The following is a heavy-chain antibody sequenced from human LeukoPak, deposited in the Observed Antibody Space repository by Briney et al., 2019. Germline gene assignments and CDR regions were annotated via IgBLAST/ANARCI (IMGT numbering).Heavy chain of an antibody. J-gene: IGHJ4*01. D-gene: IGHD6-13*01. CDR1: GGTFSSYA. CDR2: IIPIFGTA. CDR3: ARDSGGGSSSWYHDF. Sequence: SVKVSCKASGGTFSSYAISWVRQAPGQGLEWMGGIIPIFGTANYAQKFQGRVTITADESTSTAYMELSSLRSEDTAVYYCARDSGGGSSSWYHDFWGQGTLGNVSS. V-gene: IGHV1-69*01.